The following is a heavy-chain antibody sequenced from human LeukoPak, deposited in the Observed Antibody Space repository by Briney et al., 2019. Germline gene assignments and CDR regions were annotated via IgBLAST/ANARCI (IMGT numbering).Heavy chain of an antibody. Sequence: KPSETLSLTCTVSGASVTTYYWSWIRQPAGKGLEWIGRIYSSGTTNYNLSLRGRVTTSLDTSRNQVSLKLSSVVAADTAMYYCARDYDKAFDYWGQGTLVTVSS. J-gene: IGHJ4*02. CDR1: GASVTTYY. CDR2: IYSSGTT. D-gene: IGHD3-16*01. V-gene: IGHV4-4*07. CDR3: ARDYDKAFDY.